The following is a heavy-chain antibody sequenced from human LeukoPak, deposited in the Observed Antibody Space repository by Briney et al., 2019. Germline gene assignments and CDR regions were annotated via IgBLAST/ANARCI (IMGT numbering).Heavy chain of an antibody. V-gene: IGHV4-59*01. CDR1: GGSISNYY. CDR3: ARVGTYGSGSYLSWLDY. CDR2: IYYSGST. D-gene: IGHD3-10*01. J-gene: IGHJ4*02. Sequence: SETLSLTCTVSGGSISNYYWSWIRQPPGKGLEWVGYIYYSGSTNYNPSLKSRVTISLDTSKNQFSLKLSSVTAADTAVYYCARVGTYGSGSYLSWLDYWGQGTLVTVSS.